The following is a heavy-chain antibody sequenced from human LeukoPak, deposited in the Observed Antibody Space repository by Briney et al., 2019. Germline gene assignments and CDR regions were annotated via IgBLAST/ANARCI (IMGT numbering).Heavy chain of an antibody. CDR3: AIRARRWELPRGGYFQH. V-gene: IGHV4-34*08. CDR1: GGTFSGYY. J-gene: IGHJ1*01. CDR2: INHSGST. D-gene: IGHD1-26*01. Sequence: SETLSLTCAVYGGTFSGYYWRWIRQPPGKGLEWIGEINHSGSTNYNPSLKSRVTISVDTSKNQFSLKLSSVTAADTAVYYCAIRARRWELPRGGYFQHWGQGTLVTVSS.